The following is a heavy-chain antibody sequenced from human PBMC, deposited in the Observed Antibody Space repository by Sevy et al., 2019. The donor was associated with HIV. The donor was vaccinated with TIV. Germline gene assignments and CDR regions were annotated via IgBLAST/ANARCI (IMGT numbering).Heavy chain of an antibody. CDR1: GGSISSSSYY. V-gene: IGHV4-39*01. CDR2: IYYSGST. J-gene: IGHJ4*02. D-gene: IGHD5-12*01. CDR3: ARRGGDGYNPFDY. Sequence: SETLSLTCTVSGGSISSSSYYWGWIRQPPGKGLEWIGSIYYSGSTYYNPSLKSRVTISVDTSKNQFSQRLSSVTAADTAVYYCARRGGDGYNPFDYWGQGTLVTVSS.